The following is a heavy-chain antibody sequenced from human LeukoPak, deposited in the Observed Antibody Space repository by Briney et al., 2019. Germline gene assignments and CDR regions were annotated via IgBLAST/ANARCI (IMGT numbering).Heavy chain of an antibody. CDR1: GGSLSGYY. CDR2: IKHSGST. J-gene: IGHJ6*03. V-gene: IGHV4-34*01. Sequence: SETLSLTCAVYGGSLSGYYWSWIRQPPGKGLEWFGEIKHSGSTNYNPSLKSRVTISVDTSKNQFSLKLSSVTAADTAVYYCARGRWSGAYYYYMDVWGKGNTVTVSS. CDR3: ARGRWSGAYYYYMDV. D-gene: IGHD3-3*01.